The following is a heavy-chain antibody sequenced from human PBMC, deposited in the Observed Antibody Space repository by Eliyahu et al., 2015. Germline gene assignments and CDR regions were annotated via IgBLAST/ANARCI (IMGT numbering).Heavy chain of an antibody. J-gene: IGHJ6*04. D-gene: IGHD4-11*01. V-gene: IGHV3-33*01. CDR2: IWYDGGAK. CDR1: GYPFNNYG. CDR3: ARLAGRSGAGPTTPQGAMDV. Sequence: QLVESGGGVVQPGRSLRVSCAASGYPFNNYGIHWVRQAPGKGLEWVAVIWYDGGAKYYAESVKGRFTISRDNSKKTVYLQMNSLRVDDTAIYYCARLAGRSGAGPTTPQGAMDVWGRGTTVTVSS.